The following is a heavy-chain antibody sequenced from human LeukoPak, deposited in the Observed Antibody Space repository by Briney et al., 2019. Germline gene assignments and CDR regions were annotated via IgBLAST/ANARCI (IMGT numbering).Heavy chain of an antibody. J-gene: IGHJ4*02. Sequence: GESLKISCKGSGYSFSSYYIDGVRQMPGKGLEWMGVIYVGDSDIRYSPSFQGQVTISVDKSISTAYLQWSSLKASDTAIYFCARHGYSYGLSFDYWGQGTLVTVSS. CDR1: GYSFSSYY. CDR2: IYVGDSDI. V-gene: IGHV5-51*01. D-gene: IGHD5-18*01. CDR3: ARHGYSYGLSFDY.